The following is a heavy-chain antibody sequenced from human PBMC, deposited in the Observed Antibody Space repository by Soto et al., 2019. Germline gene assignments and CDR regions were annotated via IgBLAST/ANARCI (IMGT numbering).Heavy chain of an antibody. CDR2: IIPILGIA. CDR3: ASTLYHRPDN. CDR1: GGTFSSYT. D-gene: IGHD3-10*01. V-gene: IGHV1-69*02. Sequence: QVQLVQSGAEVKKPGSSVKVSCKASGGTFSSYTISWVRQAPGQGLEWMGRIIPILGIANYAQKFQGRVTITAEKSTSTAYMELSSLRSEDTAVYYCASTLYHRPDNWGQGTLVTVSS. J-gene: IGHJ4*02.